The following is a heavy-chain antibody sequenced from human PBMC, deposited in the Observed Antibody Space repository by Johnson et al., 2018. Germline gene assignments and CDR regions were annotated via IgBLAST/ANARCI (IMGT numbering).Heavy chain of an antibody. J-gene: IGHJ3*02. CDR2: IYSGDNA. D-gene: IGHD2-15*01. V-gene: IGHV3-53*01. CDR3: SRDTGAGFCRGDSCYSAFDI. CDR1: GLSVGRNY. Sequence: VQLVESGGGLIQPGGSLRLSCAASGLSVGRNYMSWVRQSPGEGLEWVSIIYSGDNAYYADSVKGRFTISRDTSKNTLNLQMSSLRVGDTAMYYCSRDTGAGFCRGDSCYSAFDIWGQGTMVTVSS.